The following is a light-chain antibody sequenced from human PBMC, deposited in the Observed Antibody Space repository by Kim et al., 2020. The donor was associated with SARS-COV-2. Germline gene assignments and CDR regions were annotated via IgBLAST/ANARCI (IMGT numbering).Light chain of an antibody. CDR2: VAS. J-gene: IGKJ2*01. CDR1: QSIKRY. CDR3: QQSYSAPYT. Sequence: SASVGDRVTIPCRASQSIKRYLNWYQQKPGKAPNLLIYVASSLQSGVPSSFSGSGSGTDFTLTISSLQPEDSATYYCQQSYSAPYTFGQGTKLEI. V-gene: IGKV1-39*01.